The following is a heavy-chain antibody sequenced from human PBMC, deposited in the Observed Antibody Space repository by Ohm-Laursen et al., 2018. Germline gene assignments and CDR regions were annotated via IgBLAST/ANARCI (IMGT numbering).Heavy chain of an antibody. V-gene: IGHV3-23*01. CDR1: GFTFSNHG. J-gene: IGHJ4*02. D-gene: IGHD1-1*01. CDR3: AKGTTDVDY. Sequence: SLRLPCSASGFTFSNHGMHWVRQAPGKGLEWLSYITSGGGIIYSADSVKGRFTISRDNSKNTLYLQMNSLRAEDTAVYYCAKGTTDVDYWGQGTLVTVSS. CDR2: ITSGGGII.